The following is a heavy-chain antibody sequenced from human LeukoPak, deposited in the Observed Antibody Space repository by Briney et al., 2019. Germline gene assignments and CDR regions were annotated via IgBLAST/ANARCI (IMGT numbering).Heavy chain of an antibody. CDR2: IIPIFGTA. CDR3: ASGVDYVDDY. Sequence: SVKVSCRASGGTFSSYAISWVRQAPGQGLEWMGGIIPIFGTANYAQKFQGRATITADESTSTAYMELSSLRSEDTAVYYCASGVDYVDDYWGQGTLVTVSS. V-gene: IGHV1-69*01. J-gene: IGHJ4*02. D-gene: IGHD4-17*01. CDR1: GGTFSSYA.